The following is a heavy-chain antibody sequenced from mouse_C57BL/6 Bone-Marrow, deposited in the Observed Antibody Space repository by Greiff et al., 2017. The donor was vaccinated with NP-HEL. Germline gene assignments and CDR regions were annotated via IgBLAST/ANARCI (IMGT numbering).Heavy chain of an antibody. J-gene: IGHJ4*01. Sequence: EVMLVESGGGLVQPGGSLKLSCAASGFTFSDYYMYWVRQTPEKRLEWVAYISNGGGSTYYPDTVKGRFTISRDNAKNTLYLQMSRLKSEDTAMYDCARQILGYAMDYWGQGTSVTVSS. CDR2: ISNGGGST. D-gene: IGHD4-1*01. V-gene: IGHV5-12*01. CDR3: ARQILGYAMDY. CDR1: GFTFSDYY.